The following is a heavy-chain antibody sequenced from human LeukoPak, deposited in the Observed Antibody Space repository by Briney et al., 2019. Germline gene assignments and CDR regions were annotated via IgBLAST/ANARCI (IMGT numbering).Heavy chain of an antibody. J-gene: IGHJ5*02. D-gene: IGHD3-22*01. CDR3: TRPYGSSVP. CDR1: GFTFSGSA. V-gene: IGHV3-73*01. Sequence: GGSLKLSCAASGFTFSGSAMHWVRQASGKGLEWVGRIRSKANSYATAYAASVKGRFTISRDDSKNTAYLQMNSLKTEDTAVYYCTRPYGSSVPWGQGTLVTVSP. CDR2: IRSKANSYAT.